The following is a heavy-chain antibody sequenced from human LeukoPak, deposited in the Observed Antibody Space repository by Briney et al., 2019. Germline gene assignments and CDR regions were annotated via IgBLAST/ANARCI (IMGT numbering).Heavy chain of an antibody. CDR3: AKDPKSIEMATRYFDY. CDR2: ISGSGGST. Sequence: GGSLRLPCAASGFTFSSYAMSWVRQAPGKGLEWVSAISGSGGSTYYADSVKGRFTISRDNSKNTLYLQMNSLRAEDTAVYYCAKDPKSIEMATRYFDYWGQGTLVTVSS. J-gene: IGHJ4*02. V-gene: IGHV3-23*01. CDR1: GFTFSSYA. D-gene: IGHD5-24*01.